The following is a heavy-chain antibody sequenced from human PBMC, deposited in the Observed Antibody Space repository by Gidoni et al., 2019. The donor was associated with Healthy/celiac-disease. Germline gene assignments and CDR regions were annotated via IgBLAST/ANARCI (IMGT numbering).Heavy chain of an antibody. V-gene: IGHV3-48*03. J-gene: IGHJ4*02. D-gene: IGHD4-17*01. CDR3: ARDTSMTTTPSSDY. CDR2: ISSSGSNI. Sequence: EVQLVESGGGLVQPGGSLSLSCAASGFTFSSYEMNWVRQAPGKGREWVSYISSSGSNIYYADAVKGRFTIVRDNAKNSLYLQLNSLRAEDTAVYYCARDTSMTTTPSSDYWGQGTLVTVSS. CDR1: GFTFSSYE.